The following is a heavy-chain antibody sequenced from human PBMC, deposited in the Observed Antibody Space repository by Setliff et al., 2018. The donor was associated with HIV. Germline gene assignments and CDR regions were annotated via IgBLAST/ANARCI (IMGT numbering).Heavy chain of an antibody. D-gene: IGHD3-3*01. V-gene: IGHV1-8*02. J-gene: IGHJ5*02. CDR1: GYTFTNYD. CDR2: MNPNSGNT. Sequence: ASVKVSCKASGYTFTNYDINWVRQAPGQGLEWMGWMNPNSGNTGYAQKFQGRVTMTRNTSIRTAYMELSSLRSEGTAVYYCARGHLDYNFWDEVLGNWFDPWGQGTLVTVSS. CDR3: ARGHLDYNFWDEVLGNWFDP.